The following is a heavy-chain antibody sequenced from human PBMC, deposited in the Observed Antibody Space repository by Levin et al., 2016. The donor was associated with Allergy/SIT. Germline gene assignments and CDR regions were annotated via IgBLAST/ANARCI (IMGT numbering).Heavy chain of an antibody. V-gene: IGHV3-7*01. CDR2: INQVGSER. Sequence: GESLKISCAASRFSFSNYWMTWVRQAPGKGLEWVANINQVGSERNYVDSVEGRFTISRDNARISLYLQMNNLRVEDTAVYYCARDLSPDCHGNCHDALDIWGQGTVVTVSS. D-gene: IGHD1-1*01. CDR1: RFSFSNYW. J-gene: IGHJ3*02. CDR3: ARDLSPDCHGNCHDALDI.